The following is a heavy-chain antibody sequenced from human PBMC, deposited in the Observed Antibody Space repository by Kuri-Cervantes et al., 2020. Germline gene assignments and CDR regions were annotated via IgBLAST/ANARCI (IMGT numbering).Heavy chain of an antibody. D-gene: IGHD1-26*01. V-gene: IGHV3-30*03. CDR3: ASDYSGSYFY. CDR2: ISYDGSNK. CDR1: GFTFSSYG. Sequence: GESLKISCAASGFTFSSYGMHWVRQAPGKGLEWVAVISYDGSNKYYADSVKGRFTISRDNSENTLYLQMNSLRAEDTAVYYCASDYSGSYFYWGQGTLVTVSS. J-gene: IGHJ4*02.